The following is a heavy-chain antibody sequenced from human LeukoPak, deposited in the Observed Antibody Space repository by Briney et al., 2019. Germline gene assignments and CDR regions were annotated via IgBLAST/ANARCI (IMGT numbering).Heavy chain of an antibody. CDR3: ARHAAPKQWVDY. CDR1: GGSFSGYY. Sequence: KPSETLSLICAVYGGSFSGYYWSWIRQPPGKGLEWIGEINHSGSTNYNPSLKSRVTISVDTSKNQFSLKLSSVTAADTAVYYCARHAAPKQWVDYWGQGTLVTVSS. J-gene: IGHJ4*02. V-gene: IGHV4-34*01. CDR2: INHSGST. D-gene: IGHD6-19*01.